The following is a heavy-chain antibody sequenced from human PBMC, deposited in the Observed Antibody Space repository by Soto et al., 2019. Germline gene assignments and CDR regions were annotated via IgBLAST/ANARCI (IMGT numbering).Heavy chain of an antibody. D-gene: IGHD1-26*01. V-gene: IGHV4-30-4*01. CDR1: GGSISSGDYY. CDR2: IYYSGST. J-gene: IGHJ4*02. Sequence: TLSLTCTVSGGSISSGDYYWSWIRQPPGKGLEWIGYIYYSGSTYYNPSLKSRVTISVDTSKNQFSLKLSSETAADTAVYYCARAPRKWRDFDYWGQGTLVTVSS. CDR3: ARAPRKWRDFDY.